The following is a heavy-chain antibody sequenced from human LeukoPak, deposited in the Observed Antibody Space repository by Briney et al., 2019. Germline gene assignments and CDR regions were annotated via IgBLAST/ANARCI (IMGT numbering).Heavy chain of an antibody. Sequence: GGSLRLSCAASGFTFSDYYMSWIRQAPGKGLEWVSYISSSGSTIYYADSVKGRFTISRDNAKNSLYLQMNSLRAEDTAVYYCARAVVVPAAPAYYYYGMDVWGQGTTVTVSS. CDR3: ARAVVVPAAPAYYYYGMDV. CDR2: ISSSGSTI. V-gene: IGHV3-11*01. D-gene: IGHD2-2*01. CDR1: GFTFSDYY. J-gene: IGHJ6*02.